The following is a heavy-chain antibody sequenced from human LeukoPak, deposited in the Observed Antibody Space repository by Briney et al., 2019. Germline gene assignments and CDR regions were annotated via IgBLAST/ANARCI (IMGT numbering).Heavy chain of an antibody. Sequence: GGTLGLSCAASGFTFRIYGMNWVRQAPGKGLEWVSGISPGGEIPYYADSVKGRFTISRDNSKNTLYLQMNSLRAEDTAVYYCAKALPIYFSPSNWFDPGGQGTLVTGSS. CDR3: AKALPIYFSPSNWFDP. CDR1: GFTFRIYG. J-gene: IGHJ5*02. V-gene: IGHV3-23*01. D-gene: IGHD3-3*01. CDR2: ISPGGEIP.